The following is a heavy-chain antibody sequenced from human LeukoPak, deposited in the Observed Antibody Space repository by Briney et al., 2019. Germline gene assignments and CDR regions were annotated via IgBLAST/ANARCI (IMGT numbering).Heavy chain of an antibody. J-gene: IGHJ5*02. CDR1: GGTFSSYA. V-gene: IGHV1-69*13. D-gene: IGHD1-7*01. Sequence: SVKVSCKASGGTFSSYAISWVRQAPGQGLEWMGGIIPIFGTANYAQKFQGRVTITADESTSTAYMELSSLRSEDTAVYYCARDGLTGTNPANNWFDPWGQGTLVTVSS. CDR3: ARDGLTGTNPANNWFDP. CDR2: IIPIFGTA.